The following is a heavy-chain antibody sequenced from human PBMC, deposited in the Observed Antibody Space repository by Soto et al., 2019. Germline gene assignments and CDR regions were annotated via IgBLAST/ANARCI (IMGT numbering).Heavy chain of an antibody. CDR1: GFTFVNAW. V-gene: IGHV3-15*01. Sequence: EVQLVESGGGLVKPGGSLRLSCAASGFTFVNAWMSWVRQAPGKGLEWVGLIKKTSEGGATEYAAPVKGRFTISRDDSKNTLYLQMNSLKTEDTAVYYCITGQWFPHWGQGTLVTFSA. CDR2: IKKTSEGGAT. J-gene: IGHJ5*02. CDR3: ITGQWFPH.